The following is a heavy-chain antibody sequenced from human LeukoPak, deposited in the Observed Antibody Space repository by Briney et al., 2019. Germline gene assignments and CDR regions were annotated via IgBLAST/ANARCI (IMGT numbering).Heavy chain of an antibody. J-gene: IGHJ4*02. D-gene: IGHD1-26*01. Sequence: SETLSLTCTVSGGSISSYYWSWIRQPPGKGLERIGYIYYSGSTNYNPSLKSRVTISVDTSKNQFSLKLSSVTAADTAVYYCARQLVGATYAYYFDYWGQGTLVTVSS. V-gene: IGHV4-59*08. CDR1: GGSISSYY. CDR2: IYYSGST. CDR3: ARQLVGATYAYYFDY.